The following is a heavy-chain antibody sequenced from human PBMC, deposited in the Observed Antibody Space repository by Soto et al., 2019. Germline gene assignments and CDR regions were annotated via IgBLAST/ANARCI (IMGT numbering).Heavy chain of an antibody. Sequence: VGSLRLSCAASGFTFSNYAMHWVRQAPGKGLEWVAVISYDGSDKYNANSVKGRFTISRDNSKNTLYLQMNSLRAEDTAVYYCARDTGPNGYNYYYFGMDVWGQGTTVTVSS. CDR3: ARDTGPNGYNYYYFGMDV. CDR2: ISYDGSDK. V-gene: IGHV3-30-3*01. J-gene: IGHJ6*02. CDR1: GFTFSNYA. D-gene: IGHD5-18*01.